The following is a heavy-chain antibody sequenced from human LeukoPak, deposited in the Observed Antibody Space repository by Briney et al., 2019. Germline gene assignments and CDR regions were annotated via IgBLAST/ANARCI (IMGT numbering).Heavy chain of an antibody. V-gene: IGHV3-7*01. CDR3: AREAGSGSYSYYFDY. Sequence: GGSLRLSCAASGFTFSSYWMSWVRQAPGKGLEWVANIKQDGSEKCYVDSVKGRFTISRDNAKNSLYLQMNGLRAEDTAVYYCAREAGSGSYSYYFDYWGQGTLVTVSS. D-gene: IGHD3-10*01. CDR2: IKQDGSEK. J-gene: IGHJ4*02. CDR1: GFTFSSYW.